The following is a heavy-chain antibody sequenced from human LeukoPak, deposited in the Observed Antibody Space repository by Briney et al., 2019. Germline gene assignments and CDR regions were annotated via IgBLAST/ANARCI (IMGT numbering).Heavy chain of an antibody. CDR2: ISAYNGNT. V-gene: IGHV1-18*01. CDR1: GYTFTSYG. Sequence: ASVKVSCKASGYTFTSYGISWVRQAPGQGLEWMGWISAYNGNTNYAQKLRGRVTMTTDTSTSTAYMELRSLRSDDTAVYYCARQDIVVVVAATYYYDSSGPEDYWGQGTLVTVSS. CDR3: ARQDIVVVVAATYYYDSSGPEDY. D-gene: IGHD2-15*01. J-gene: IGHJ4*02.